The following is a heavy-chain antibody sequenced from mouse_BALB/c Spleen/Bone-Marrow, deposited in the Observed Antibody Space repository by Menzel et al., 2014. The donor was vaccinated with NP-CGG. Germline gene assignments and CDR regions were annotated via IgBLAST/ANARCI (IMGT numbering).Heavy chain of an antibody. V-gene: IGHV5-12*02. Sequence: EVKLQESGGGLVQPGGSLKLSCATSGFTFSDYHMYWVRQTPEKRLEWVAYISNGGGSTYYPDTVKGRFTISRDNAKNTLYLQMSRLKSEDTAMYYCARRGWYYAMDYWGQGTSVTVSS. CDR2: ISNGGGST. D-gene: IGHD2-3*01. J-gene: IGHJ4*01. CDR1: GFTFSDYH. CDR3: ARRGWYYAMDY.